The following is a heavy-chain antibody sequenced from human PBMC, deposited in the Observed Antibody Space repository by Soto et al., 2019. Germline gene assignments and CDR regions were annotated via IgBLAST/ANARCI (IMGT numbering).Heavy chain of an antibody. V-gene: IGHV3-15*02. D-gene: IGHD1-26*01. Sequence: EVQLVESGGTLVKPGDSLRLSCAASGFSFSIYWLSWVRQAPGKGLEWVGRIRSNNDGGTAAYGAPVQGRFTISRDDSKNTLYRQMNSLKTEDTAVYYCPTGKSGGEDDWGQGTLVTVSS. CDR1: GFSFSIYW. CDR3: PTGKSGGEDD. J-gene: IGHJ1*01. CDR2: IRSNNDGGTA.